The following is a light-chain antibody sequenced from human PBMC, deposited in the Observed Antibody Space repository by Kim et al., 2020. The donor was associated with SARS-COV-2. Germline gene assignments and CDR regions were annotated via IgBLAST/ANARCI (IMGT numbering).Light chain of an antibody. Sequence: SVGDRVTITCRASQSISRWVAWYQQKPGKAPMLLIYDASSLQSGVPSRFSGSGSGTEFNLTISSLQPDDFATYYCQHYDSYSLWTFGQGTKVDIK. J-gene: IGKJ1*01. V-gene: IGKV1-5*01. CDR3: QHYDSYSLWT. CDR1: QSISRW. CDR2: DAS.